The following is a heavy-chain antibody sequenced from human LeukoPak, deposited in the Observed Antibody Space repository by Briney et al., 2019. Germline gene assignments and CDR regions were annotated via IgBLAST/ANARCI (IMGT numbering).Heavy chain of an antibody. D-gene: IGHD6-6*01. CDR2: ISAYNGNT. J-gene: IGHJ4*02. Sequence: ASVTVSCKASGYTFTSYGISWVRQASGQGLEWMGWISAYNGNTNYAQKLQGRVTMTTDTSTSTAYMELRSLRSDDTAVYYCARDRTRKYSSSSGYWGQGTLVTVSS. CDR3: ARDRTRKYSSSSGY. CDR1: GYTFTSYG. V-gene: IGHV1-18*01.